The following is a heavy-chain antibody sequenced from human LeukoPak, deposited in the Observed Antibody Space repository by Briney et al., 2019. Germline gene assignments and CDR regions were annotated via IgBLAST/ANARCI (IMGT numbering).Heavy chain of an antibody. CDR2: IKSKVYGGTT. D-gene: IGHD2-15*01. V-gene: IGHV3-49*04. CDR3: SLVVVVEPTLYY. Sequence: AGGSLRLSCAASGFTFGNYWMSWVRQAPGKGLEWVGFIKSKVYGGTTKYAASVKGRFTISRDDSKSIAYLQMNSLQIEDTAVYYCSLVVVVEPTLYYWGQGTLVTVSS. CDR1: GFTFGNYW. J-gene: IGHJ4*02.